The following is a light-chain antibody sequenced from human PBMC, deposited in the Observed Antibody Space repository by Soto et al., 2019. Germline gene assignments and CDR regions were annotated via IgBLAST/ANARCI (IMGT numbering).Light chain of an antibody. V-gene: IGKV3-20*01. Sequence: ENVLTQSPGTLSLSPGERATLSCRASQSVSNNYLAWYQQKPGQAPRLLIYGASNRATGIPDRFSGSGSGTDFTLTTSRLEPEDFAVYYCQQHYSIVSFGGGTKVDIK. CDR1: QSVSNNY. CDR3: QQHYSIVS. CDR2: GAS. J-gene: IGKJ4*01.